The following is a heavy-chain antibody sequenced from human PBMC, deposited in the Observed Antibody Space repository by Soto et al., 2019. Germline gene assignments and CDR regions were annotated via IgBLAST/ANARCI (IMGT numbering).Heavy chain of an antibody. J-gene: IGHJ5*02. V-gene: IGHV4-31*11. CDR3: ARSTQQNWFDP. Sequence: PSETLSLTCAVSGGSISSGGYYWSWIRQHPGKGLEWIGYIYYSGSTYYNPSLKSRVTISVDTSKNQFSLKLTSVTAADTAVYYCARSTQQNWFDPWGQGTLVTVSS. CDR2: IYYSGST. CDR1: GGSISSGGYY. D-gene: IGHD6-13*01.